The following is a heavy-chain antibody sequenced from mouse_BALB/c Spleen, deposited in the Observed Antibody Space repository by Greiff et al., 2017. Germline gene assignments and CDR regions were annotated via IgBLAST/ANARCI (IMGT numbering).Heavy chain of an antibody. CDR3: AREARATFSWFAY. CDR1: GFNIKDTY. V-gene: IGHV14-3*02. D-gene: IGHD3-1*01. CDR2: IDPANGNT. Sequence: EVQLVESGAELVKPGASVKLSCTASGFNIKDTYMHWVKQRPEQGLEWIGRIDPANGNTKYDPKFQGKATITADTSSNTAYLQLSSLTSEDTAVYYCAREARATFSWFAYWGQGTLVTVSA. J-gene: IGHJ3*01.